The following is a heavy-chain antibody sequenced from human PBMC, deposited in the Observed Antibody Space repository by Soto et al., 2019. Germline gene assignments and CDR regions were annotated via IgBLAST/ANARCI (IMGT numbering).Heavy chain of an antibody. J-gene: IGHJ4*02. CDR3: ARGDGTGLYNSGWSPRY. Sequence: EVQLVESGGGLVKPGESLRVSCAASGFTFSYYSLHWVRQAPGKGLEWVSSISGSSTYIYYADRVKGRFTISRDNAKNSMYLRMDSLRAEAPSVYYCARGDGTGLYNSGWSPRYWGQGTLVTVSS. V-gene: IGHV3-21*04. D-gene: IGHD6-19*01. CDR2: ISGSSTYI. CDR1: GFTFSYYS.